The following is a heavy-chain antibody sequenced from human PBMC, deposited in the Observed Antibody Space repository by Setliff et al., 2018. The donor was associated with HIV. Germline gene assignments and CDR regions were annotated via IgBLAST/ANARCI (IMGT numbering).Heavy chain of an antibody. CDR1: GFTVSSNY. CDR2: IYSGGST. Sequence: GGSLRLSCAASGFTVSSNYMSWVRQAPGKGLEWVSVIYSGGSTYYADSVKGRLTISRDNSKNTLYLQMNSLRAEETAVYYCARENRYCSGGSCDWYFDLWGRGNLVTVSS. V-gene: IGHV3-66*01. J-gene: IGHJ2*01. CDR3: ARENRYCSGGSCDWYFDL. D-gene: IGHD2-15*01.